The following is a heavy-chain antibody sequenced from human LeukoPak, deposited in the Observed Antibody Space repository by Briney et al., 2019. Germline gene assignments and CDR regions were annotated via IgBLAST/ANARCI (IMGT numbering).Heavy chain of an antibody. CDR1: GFTVSSNY. V-gene: IGHV3-23*01. CDR2: ISGSGGST. CDR3: AKGPVVVVAAPIDY. J-gene: IGHJ4*02. Sequence: GGSLRLSCAASGFTVSSNYMSWVRQAPGKGLEWVSAISGSGGSTYYADSVKGRFTISRDNSKNTLYLQMNSLRAEDTAVYYCAKGPVVVVAAPIDYWGQGTLVTVSS. D-gene: IGHD2-15*01.